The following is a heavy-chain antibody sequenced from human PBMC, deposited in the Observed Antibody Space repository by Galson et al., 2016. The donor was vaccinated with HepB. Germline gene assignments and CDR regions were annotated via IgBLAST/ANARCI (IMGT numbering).Heavy chain of an antibody. CDR3: AKVTTVSTSLSNYAMDV. Sequence: SLRLSCAVSGLTVSGDYMSWVRQAPGKGLEWVSVLYRDGSTYYADSVKGRFTISRDNSNNTLYVQMSSLRGEDTAIYYCAKVTTVSTSLSNYAMDVWGQGTTVTVSS. CDR2: LYRDGST. J-gene: IGHJ6*02. D-gene: IGHD4-17*01. V-gene: IGHV3-53*01. CDR1: GLTVSGDY.